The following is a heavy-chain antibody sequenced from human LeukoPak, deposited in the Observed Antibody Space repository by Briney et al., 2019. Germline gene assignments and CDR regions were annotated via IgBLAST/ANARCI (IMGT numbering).Heavy chain of an antibody. CDR2: IHYSGST. D-gene: IGHD3-10*01. CDR3: ASGGTYYYGSGSYYADY. Sequence: SETLSLTCTVSGGSISSSSYYWGWIRQPPGKGLEWIGSIHYSGSTNYNPSLKSRVTISVDTSKNQFSLKLSSVTAADTAVYYCASGGTYYYGSGSYYADYWGQGTLVTVSS. V-gene: IGHV4-39*07. CDR1: GGSISSSSYY. J-gene: IGHJ4*02.